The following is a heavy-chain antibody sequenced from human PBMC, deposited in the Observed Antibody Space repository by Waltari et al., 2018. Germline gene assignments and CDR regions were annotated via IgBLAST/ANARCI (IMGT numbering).Heavy chain of an antibody. J-gene: IGHJ4*02. D-gene: IGHD5-12*01. V-gene: IGHV4-39*07. CDR1: GGSISSSSYY. CDR3: ASIVATAYFDY. Sequence: QLQLQESGPGLVKPSETLSLTCTVSGGSISSSSYYWGWIRQPPGKGLEWIGSIYYSGSTYYNPSLKSRVTISVDTSKNQFSLKLSSVTAADTAVYYCASIVATAYFDYWGQGTLVTVSS. CDR2: IYYSGST.